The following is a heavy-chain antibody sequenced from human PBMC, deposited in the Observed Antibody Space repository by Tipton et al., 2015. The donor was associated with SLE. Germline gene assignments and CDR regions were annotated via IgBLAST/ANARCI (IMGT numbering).Heavy chain of an antibody. D-gene: IGHD3-22*01. Sequence: TLSLTCSVYGDSLSGQYWSWIRQPPGKGLEWIGEIDQNGNTNYNPSLKSRVTMSGDTSKNEFSLKLDSVTAADTAIYYCVRGPRGSSGYPNWGQGTLVTVSS. V-gene: IGHV4-34*01. CDR3: VRGPRGSSGYPN. CDR2: IDQNGNT. J-gene: IGHJ4*02. CDR1: GDSLSGQY.